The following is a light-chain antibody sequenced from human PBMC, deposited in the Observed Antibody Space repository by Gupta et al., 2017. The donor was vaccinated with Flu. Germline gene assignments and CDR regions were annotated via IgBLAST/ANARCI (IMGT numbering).Light chain of an antibody. CDR1: SSDVGGYDY. Sequence: QSALTQPASVSGSPGQSITISCTGTSSDVGGYDYVSWYQQHPGKAPKLMIYDVTNRPSGVSNRFSGSKSGNTASLTISGLQAEDEADYYCSAYTSSTLVVVFGEGTKLTVL. V-gene: IGLV2-14*01. CDR3: SAYTSSTLVVV. CDR2: DVT. J-gene: IGLJ2*01.